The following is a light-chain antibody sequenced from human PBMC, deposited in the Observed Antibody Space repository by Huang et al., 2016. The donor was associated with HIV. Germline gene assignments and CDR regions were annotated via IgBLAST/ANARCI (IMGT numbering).Light chain of an antibody. V-gene: IGKV3-15*01. CDR2: GAS. Sequence: EVLLTQSPATLSVSPGERATLSCRASQSVSTHLDWYQQKPGQAPRRLIYGASTRATGVPARFSGSGSGTEFTLTISSLQSEDSAVYYCQQYNSWPPLFTFGPGTKVDIK. CDR1: QSVSTH. J-gene: IGKJ3*01. CDR3: QQYNSWPPLFT.